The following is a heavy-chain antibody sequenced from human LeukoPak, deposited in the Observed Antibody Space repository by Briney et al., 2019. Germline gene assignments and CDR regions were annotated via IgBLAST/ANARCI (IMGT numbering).Heavy chain of an antibody. Sequence: QTGGSLRLSCAASGFTFSSYAMSWVRQAPGKGLEWVSAISGSAGSTYYADSVKGRFTISRDNSKNTLYLQMNSLRAEDTAVYYCAKDRGSGSYFDYWGQGTLVTVSS. J-gene: IGHJ4*02. CDR2: ISGSAGST. CDR3: AKDRGSGSYFDY. V-gene: IGHV3-23*01. D-gene: IGHD1-26*01. CDR1: GFTFSSYA.